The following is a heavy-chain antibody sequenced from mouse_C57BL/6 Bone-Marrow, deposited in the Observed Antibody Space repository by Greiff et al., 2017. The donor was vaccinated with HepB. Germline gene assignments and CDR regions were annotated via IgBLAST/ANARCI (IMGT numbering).Heavy chain of an antibody. V-gene: IGHV2-2*01. CDR2: IWSGGST. CDR3: ARSRYYYGSSYGYFDY. D-gene: IGHD1-1*01. Sequence: QVQLQQSGPGLVQPSQSLSITCTVSGFSLTSYGVHWVRQSPGKGLEWLGVIWSGGSTDYNAAFISRLSISKDNSKSQVFVKMNSLQADDTAIYYCARSRYYYGSSYGYFDYWGQGTTLTVSS. CDR1: GFSLTSYG. J-gene: IGHJ2*01.